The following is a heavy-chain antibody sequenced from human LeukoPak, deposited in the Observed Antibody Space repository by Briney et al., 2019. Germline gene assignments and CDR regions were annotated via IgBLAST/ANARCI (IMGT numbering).Heavy chain of an antibody. Sequence: TSETLSLTCTVSAGSISTYYWNWIRQPPGKGLEWIGYIYSSGSTKYNPSLKSRVTISVDKSKDQFSLRLTSLTAADTAVYYCARDDCSGAGCYYYWGQGTLVTVSS. J-gene: IGHJ4*02. D-gene: IGHD2-15*01. CDR3: ARDDCSGAGCYYY. CDR2: IYSSGST. CDR1: AGSISTYY. V-gene: IGHV4-59*01.